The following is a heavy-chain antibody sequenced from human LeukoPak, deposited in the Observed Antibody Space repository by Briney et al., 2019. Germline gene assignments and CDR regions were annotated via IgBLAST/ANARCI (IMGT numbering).Heavy chain of an antibody. CDR3: ARTSSSWGNWFDP. J-gene: IGHJ5*02. CDR2: MNPNSGNT. CDR1: GYTFTNRD. D-gene: IGHD6-13*01. Sequence: ASVKVSCKASGYTFTNRDINWVRQASGKGLEWMGWMNPNSGNTAYAQKFQGRVTMTRSTSISTAYMELSSLTSEDTAVYYCARTSSSWGNWFDPWGQGTLVTVSS. V-gene: IGHV1-8*01.